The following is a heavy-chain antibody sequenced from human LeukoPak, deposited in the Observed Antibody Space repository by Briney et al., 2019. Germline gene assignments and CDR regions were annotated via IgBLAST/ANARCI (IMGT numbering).Heavy chain of an antibody. Sequence: ASAKVSCKASGYTFTSYGISWVRQAPGQGLEWMGWISVYNGNTNYAQKLQGRFTMTTDTSTSTAYLELRSLRSDDTAVYYCARGVSGWKEYYFDYWGQGTLVTVSS. J-gene: IGHJ4*02. V-gene: IGHV1-18*01. D-gene: IGHD6-19*01. CDR2: ISVYNGNT. CDR3: ARGVSGWKEYYFDY. CDR1: GYTFTSYG.